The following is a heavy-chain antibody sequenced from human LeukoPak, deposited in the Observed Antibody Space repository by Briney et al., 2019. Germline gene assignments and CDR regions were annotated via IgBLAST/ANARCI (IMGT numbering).Heavy chain of an antibody. J-gene: IGHJ6*02. V-gene: IGHV3-30-3*01. Sequence: GGSLRLSCAASGFTFSSYAMHWVRQAPGKGLEWVAVISYDGSNKYYADSVKGRFTISRDNSKNTLYLQMNSLRAEDTAVYYCASLTILAVPSYYYYGMDVWGHGTTVTVSS. D-gene: IGHD6-19*01. CDR1: GFTFSSYA. CDR3: ASLTILAVPSYYYYGMDV. CDR2: ISYDGSNK.